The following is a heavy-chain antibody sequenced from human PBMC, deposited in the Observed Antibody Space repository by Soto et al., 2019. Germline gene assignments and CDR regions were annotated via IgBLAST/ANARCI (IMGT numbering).Heavy chain of an antibody. D-gene: IGHD2-21*02. CDR1: GGSISRYY. CDR3: SCDLWGYCGTDCYPLDV. V-gene: IGHV4-59*01. Sequence: PSETLSLTCPVSGGSISRYYWSWIRQPPGKGLEWIGYMYNTGSTVYNPPFKSRVTISVATSKNQFSLNLNSVTAADAAVYFCSCDLWGYCGTDCYPLDVWGQGTMVTVSS. CDR2: MYNTGST. J-gene: IGHJ6*02.